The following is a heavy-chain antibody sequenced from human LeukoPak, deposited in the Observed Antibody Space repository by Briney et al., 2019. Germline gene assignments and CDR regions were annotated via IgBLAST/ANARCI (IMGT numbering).Heavy chain of an antibody. D-gene: IGHD3-10*01. V-gene: IGHV4-39*07. CDR3: ARGRTPITMVRGVNFDY. Sequence: PSETLSLTCTVSGGSISSSSYYWGWIRQPPGEGLEWIGRIYYSGSTYYNPSLKSRVTISVDTAKNQFSLKLSSVTAADTAVYYCARGRTPITMVRGVNFDYWGQGTLVTVSS. J-gene: IGHJ4*02. CDR2: IYYSGST. CDR1: GGSISSSSYY.